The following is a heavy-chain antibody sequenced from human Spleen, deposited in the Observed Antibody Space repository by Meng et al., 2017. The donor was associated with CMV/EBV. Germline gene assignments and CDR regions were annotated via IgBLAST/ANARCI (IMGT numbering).Heavy chain of an antibody. D-gene: IGHD4/OR15-4a*01. CDR2: INHSGST. CDR3: ARGLTGY. Sequence: TPSLPCAVYGCFFSGYSWSWIRQPPGKGLEWIGEINHSGSTNYNPSLKSRVTISVDTSKNQFSLKLSSVTAADTAVYYCARGLTGYWGQGTLVTVSS. CDR1: GCFFSGYS. V-gene: IGHV4-34*01. J-gene: IGHJ4*02.